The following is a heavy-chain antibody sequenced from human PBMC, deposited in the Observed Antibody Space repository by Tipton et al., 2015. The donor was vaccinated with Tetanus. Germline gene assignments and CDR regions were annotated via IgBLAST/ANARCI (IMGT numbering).Heavy chain of an antibody. CDR1: GYIFNNYW. CDR3: ARAHCTDGACNFDF. J-gene: IGHJ4*02. Sequence: QLVQSGGEVKKPGESLKISCKGSGYIFNNYWIGWVRQKPGKGLEWMGIIYPGDSDTRYSPSLQGQVTISVDKSINTAYLQWSSLKASDTSMFYCARAHCTDGACNFDFWGQGALVTVAS. CDR2: IYPGDSDT. D-gene: IGHD2-8*01. V-gene: IGHV5-51*01.